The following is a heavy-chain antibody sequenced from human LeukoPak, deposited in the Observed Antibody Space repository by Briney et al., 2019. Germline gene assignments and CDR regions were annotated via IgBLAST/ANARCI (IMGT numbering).Heavy chain of an antibody. Sequence: SETLSLTCAVYGGSFSGYYWSWIRQPPGKGLEWIGEINHSGSTNYNPSLKSRVTISVDTSKNQFSLKLSSVTAADTAVYYCARGKRGYSSSWCDYWGQGTLVTVSS. V-gene: IGHV4-34*01. CDR1: GGSFSGYY. CDR2: INHSGST. J-gene: IGHJ4*02. D-gene: IGHD6-13*01. CDR3: ARGKRGYSSSWCDY.